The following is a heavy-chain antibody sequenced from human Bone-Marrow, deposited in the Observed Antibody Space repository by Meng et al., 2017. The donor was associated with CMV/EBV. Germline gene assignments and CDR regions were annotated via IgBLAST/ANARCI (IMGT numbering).Heavy chain of an antibody. J-gene: IGHJ6*02. CDR1: GFTVSSNY. V-gene: IGHV3-53*01. D-gene: IGHD2-2*01. CDR3: ARVEYQLPYYYYYGMDV. Sequence: GESRKISCAASGFTVSSNYMSWVRQAPGKGLEWVSVIYSGGSTYYADSVKGRFTISRDNSKNTLYLQMNSLRAEDTAVYYRARVEYQLPYYYYYGMDVWGQGTTVTVSS. CDR2: IYSGGST.